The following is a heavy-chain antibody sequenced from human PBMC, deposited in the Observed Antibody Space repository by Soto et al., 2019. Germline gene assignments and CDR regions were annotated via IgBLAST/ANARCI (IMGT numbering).Heavy chain of an antibody. CDR1: GFTFSSYS. J-gene: IGHJ4*02. CDR3: ARDRGSGWTLFDY. CDR2: ISSSSSYI. Sequence: GGSLRLSCAASGFTFSSYSMNWVRQAPGKGLEWVSSISSSSSYIYYADSVKGRFIISRDNAKNSLYLQMNSLRAEDTAVYYCARDRGSGWTLFDYWGQGTLVTVSS. D-gene: IGHD6-19*01. V-gene: IGHV3-21*01.